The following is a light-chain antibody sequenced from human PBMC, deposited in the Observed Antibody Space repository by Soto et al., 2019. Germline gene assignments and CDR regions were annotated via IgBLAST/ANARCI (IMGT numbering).Light chain of an antibody. V-gene: IGKV2-28*01. Sequence: DIVMTQSPLSLPVTPGEPASISCRSSQSLLHSNGYNYLDWYLQKPGQSPQLLIYFGSNRASGVPARFVCSGSGSDFTLNISRVEAEDVGVYYCIQALQTPPWTFGQGTKVEI. J-gene: IGKJ1*01. CDR2: FGS. CDR1: QSLLHSNGYNY. CDR3: IQALQTPPWT.